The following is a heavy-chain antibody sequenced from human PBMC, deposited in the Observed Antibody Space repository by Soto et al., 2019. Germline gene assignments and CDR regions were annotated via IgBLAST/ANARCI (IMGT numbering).Heavy chain of an antibody. V-gene: IGHV4-34*01. J-gene: IGHJ6*03. CDR1: GGSFSGYY. CDR2: INHSGST. Sequence: QVQLQQWGAGLLKPSETLSLTCAVYGGSFSGYYWSWIRQPPGKGLEWIGEINHSGSTNYNPSLKSRVTISVDTSKNQFALKLSSVTAADTAVYYCARYRRVAIFGVVITHYYYCYMDVWGKGTTVTVSS. CDR3: ARYRRVAIFGVVITHYYYCYMDV. D-gene: IGHD3-3*01.